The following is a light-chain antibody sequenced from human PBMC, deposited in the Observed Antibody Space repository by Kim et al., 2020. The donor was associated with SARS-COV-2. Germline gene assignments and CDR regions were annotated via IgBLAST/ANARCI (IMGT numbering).Light chain of an antibody. V-gene: IGKV2-28*01. CDR1: QSLLHFSGNTY. J-gene: IGKJ2*01. Sequence: EIVMTQSPLSLPVTPGEPASISCRPSQSLLHFSGNTYLDWYVQKPGQSPQLLIYLGFNRASGVPDRFSGSGSGTDFTLKISRVEAEDVGVYYCMQALQTPYTFGQGTKLEI. CDR3: MQALQTPYT. CDR2: LGF.